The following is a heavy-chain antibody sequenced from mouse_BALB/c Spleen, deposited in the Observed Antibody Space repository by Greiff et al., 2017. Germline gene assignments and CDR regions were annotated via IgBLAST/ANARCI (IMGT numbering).Heavy chain of an antibody. CDR1: GFTFSDYY. CDR3: ARDGTYYGNYVGFAY. V-gene: IGHV5-4*02. CDR2: ISDGGSYT. J-gene: IGHJ3*01. Sequence: DVQLVESGGGLVKPGGSLKLSCAASGFTFSDYYMYWVRQTPEKRLESVATISDGGSYTYYPDSVKGRFTISRDNAKNNLYLQMSSLKSEDTAMYYCARDGTYYGNYVGFAYWGQGTLVTVSA. D-gene: IGHD2-10*01.